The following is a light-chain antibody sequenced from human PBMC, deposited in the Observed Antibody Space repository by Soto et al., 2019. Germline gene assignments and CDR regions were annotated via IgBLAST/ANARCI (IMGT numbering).Light chain of an antibody. Sequence: QSALTQPPSVSGSPGQSVTISCTGTSSDIGGYNYVSWYQQLPGKAPKLMIYDVSKRPSGVPDRFSGSNSVNTASLTISGLQAEDEADYYCCSYAGTTHVFGTGTKVTVL. CDR2: DVS. CDR1: SSDIGGYNY. V-gene: IGLV2-11*01. J-gene: IGLJ1*01. CDR3: CSYAGTTHV.